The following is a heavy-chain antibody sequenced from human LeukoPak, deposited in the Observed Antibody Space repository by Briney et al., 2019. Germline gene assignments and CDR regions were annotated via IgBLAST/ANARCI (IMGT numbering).Heavy chain of an antibody. CDR2: INHTGST. Sequence: GTGLECIGEINHTGSTNYNPSLKSRVTISVDTSKNQFSLKLSSVTAADTAVYYCARGSNWFDPWGQGTLVTVSS. CDR3: ARGSNWFDP. J-gene: IGHJ5*02. V-gene: IGHV4-34*01.